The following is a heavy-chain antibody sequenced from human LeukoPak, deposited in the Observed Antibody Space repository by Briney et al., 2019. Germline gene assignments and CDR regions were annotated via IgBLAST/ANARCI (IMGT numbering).Heavy chain of an antibody. D-gene: IGHD2-15*01. V-gene: IGHV4-61*02. J-gene: IGHJ3*02. CDR2: IYTSGST. CDR3: ARLPAVVVVAAHAFDI. CDR1: GGSISSGSYY. Sequence: SETLSLTCTVSGGSISSGSYYWSWMRQPAGKGLEWIGRIYTSGSTNYNPSLKSRVTISVDTSKNQFSLKLSSVTAADTAVYYCARLPAVVVVAAHAFDIWGQGTMVTVSS.